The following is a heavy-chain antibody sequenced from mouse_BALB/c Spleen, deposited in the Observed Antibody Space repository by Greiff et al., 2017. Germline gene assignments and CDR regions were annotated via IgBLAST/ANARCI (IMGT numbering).Heavy chain of an antibody. CDR3: ARASLLRPWFDY. CDR2: IRNKANGYTT. Sequence: EVKLVESGGGLVQPGGSLRLSCATSGFTFTDYYMSWVRQPPGKALEWLGFIRNKANGYTTEYSASVKGRFTISRDNSQSILYLQMNTLRAEDSATYYCARASLLRPWFDYWGQGTTLTVSS. J-gene: IGHJ2*01. V-gene: IGHV7-3*02. D-gene: IGHD1-2*01. CDR1: GFTFTDYY.